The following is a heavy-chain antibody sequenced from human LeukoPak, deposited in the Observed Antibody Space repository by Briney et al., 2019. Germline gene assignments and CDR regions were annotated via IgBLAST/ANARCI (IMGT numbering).Heavy chain of an antibody. CDR2: ISSSDRTI. D-gene: IGHD3-10*01. V-gene: IGHV3-11*01. CDR3: ARATTYGSGSSFDY. CDR1: GFTFRDYD. Sequence: GGSLRLSCAASGFTFRDYDMTWIRQAPGKGLEWVSYISSSDRTIYNAESVKGRFTISRDNAKNSLYLQMHSLRAEDTAVYYCARATTYGSGSSFDYWGQGTLVTVSS. J-gene: IGHJ4*02.